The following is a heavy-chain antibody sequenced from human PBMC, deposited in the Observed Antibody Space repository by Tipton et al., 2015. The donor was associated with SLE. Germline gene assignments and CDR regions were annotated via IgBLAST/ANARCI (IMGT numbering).Heavy chain of an antibody. V-gene: IGHV3-7*01. CDR3: VRRWDAFDV. CDR1: GSTFSNYW. CDR2: IKQDGSEK. Sequence: SPRLSCAGSGSTFSNYWMSWVRQAPGKGLEWVADIKQDGSEKLYVDSVKDRFLISRDNALHSLYLQMNRLRVDDTARYFCVRRWDAFDVWGQGTTVTVSS. J-gene: IGHJ3*01.